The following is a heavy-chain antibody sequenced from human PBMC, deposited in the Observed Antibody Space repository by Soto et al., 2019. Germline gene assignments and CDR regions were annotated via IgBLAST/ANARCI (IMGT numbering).Heavy chain of an antibody. D-gene: IGHD2-2*02. Sequence: GSLRLSCTASGFTFGDYAMSWFRQAPGKGLEWVGFIRSKAYGGTTEYAASVKGRFTISRDDSKSIAYLQMNSLKTEDTAVYYCTGGLGYCSSTSCYIWFDPWGQGTLVTVSS. CDR3: TGGLGYCSSTSCYIWFDP. CDR2: IRSKAYGGTT. CDR1: GFTFGDYA. V-gene: IGHV3-49*03. J-gene: IGHJ5*02.